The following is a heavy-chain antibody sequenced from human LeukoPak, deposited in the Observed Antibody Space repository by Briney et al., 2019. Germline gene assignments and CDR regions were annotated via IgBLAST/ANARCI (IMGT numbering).Heavy chain of an antibody. CDR3: ARGTPISGYSYGWYFDY. D-gene: IGHD5-18*01. J-gene: IGHJ4*02. CDR1: GGSISSYY. CDR2: IYYSGST. Sequence: SETLSLTCTVSGGSISSYYWSWIRQPPGKGLEWIGYIYYSGSTNYNPSLKSRVTISVDTSKNQFSLKLSSVTADDTAVYYCARGTPISGYSYGWYFDYWGQGTLVTVSS. V-gene: IGHV4-59*01.